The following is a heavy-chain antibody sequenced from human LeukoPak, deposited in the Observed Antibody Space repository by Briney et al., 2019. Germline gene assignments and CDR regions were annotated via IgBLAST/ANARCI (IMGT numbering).Heavy chain of an antibody. D-gene: IGHD6-6*01. CDR3: ARDVRRSSSSSNSYYYYMDV. CDR1: GGSISGSHYY. CDR2: INHSGST. V-gene: IGHV4-39*07. J-gene: IGHJ6*03. Sequence: ASETLSLTCTVSGGSISGSHYYWAWIRQPPGKGLEWIGEINHSGSTNYNPSLKSRVTISVDTSKNQFSLKLDSVTAADTAVYYCARDVRRSSSSSNSYYYYMDVWGKGTTVTVSS.